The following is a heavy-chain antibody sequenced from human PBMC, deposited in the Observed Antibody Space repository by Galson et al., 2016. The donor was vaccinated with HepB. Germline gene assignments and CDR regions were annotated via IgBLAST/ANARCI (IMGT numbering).Heavy chain of an antibody. CDR3: ARGGYHWNDGTDY. D-gene: IGHD1-20*01. CDR2: ISSSSTYN. Sequence: SLRLSCAASGFTFSDYYMDWIRQAPGKGLEWVSYISSSSTYNNYADSVKGRFTISRDNPRNSLSLQMDSLRAEDTAVYYCARGGYHWNDGTDYWGKGILVIVSS. J-gene: IGHJ4*02. V-gene: IGHV3-11*06. CDR1: GFTFSDYY.